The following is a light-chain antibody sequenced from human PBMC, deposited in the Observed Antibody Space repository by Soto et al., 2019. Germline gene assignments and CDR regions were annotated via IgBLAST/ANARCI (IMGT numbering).Light chain of an antibody. CDR1: QSISTY. V-gene: IGKV1-5*03. CDR2: KAS. J-gene: IGKJ1*01. CDR3: QQYNSPTWT. Sequence: DIQMTQSPATRSASVGGRVAITCRASQSISTYLAWYQQKPGKAPKLLIYKASSLESGVPSRFSGSGSGTEFTLTISSLQPDDSATYYCQQYNSPTWTFGQVTKVDIK.